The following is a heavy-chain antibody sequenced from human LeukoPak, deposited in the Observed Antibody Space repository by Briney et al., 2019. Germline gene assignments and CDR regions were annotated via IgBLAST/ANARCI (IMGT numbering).Heavy chain of an antibody. Sequence: GASVKVSCKASGYTLTGYYMHWVRQAPGQGLEWMGWINPNSGGTNYAQKFQGRVTMTRDTSISTAYMELSRLRSDDTAVYYCARFGCSSTSCYIDYWGQGTLVTVSS. CDR1: GYTLTGYY. V-gene: IGHV1-2*02. J-gene: IGHJ4*02. CDR3: ARFGCSSTSCYIDY. D-gene: IGHD2-2*02. CDR2: INPNSGGT.